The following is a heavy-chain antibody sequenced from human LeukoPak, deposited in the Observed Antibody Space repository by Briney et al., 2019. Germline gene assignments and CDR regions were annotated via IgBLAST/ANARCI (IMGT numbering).Heavy chain of an antibody. Sequence: SVKVSCKASGGTFSSYAISWVRQAPGQGLEWMGRIIPILGIANYAQKFQGRVTITADKSTSTAYMKLSSLRSEDTAVYYCARDPDSSSSEVVDVWGQGTTVTVSS. CDR1: GGTFSSYA. J-gene: IGHJ6*02. CDR2: IIPILGIA. D-gene: IGHD6-13*01. CDR3: ARDPDSSSSEVVDV. V-gene: IGHV1-69*04.